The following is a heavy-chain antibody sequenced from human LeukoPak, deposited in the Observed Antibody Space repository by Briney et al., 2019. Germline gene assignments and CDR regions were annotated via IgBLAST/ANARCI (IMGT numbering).Heavy chain of an antibody. D-gene: IGHD6-19*01. J-gene: IGHJ4*02. CDR3: GRGVRIAVAGYIDY. V-gene: IGHV3-20*04. CDR2: INWNGGST. Sequence: RSGGSLRLSCAASGFTFDDYGMSWVRQAPGKGLEWVSGINWNGGSTGYTDSVKGRFTISRDNSKNTLYLQMNSLRAEDTTVYYCGRGVRIAVAGYIDYWGQGTLVTVSS. CDR1: GFTFDDYG.